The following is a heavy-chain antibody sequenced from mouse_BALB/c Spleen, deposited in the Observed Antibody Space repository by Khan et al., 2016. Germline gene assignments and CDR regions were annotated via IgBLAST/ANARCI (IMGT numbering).Heavy chain of an antibody. CDR2: INPSTGYT. V-gene: IGHV1-7*01. Sequence: QVQLKQSGAELAKPGASVKMSCKASGYTFTSYWMHWVKQRPGQGLEWIGYINPSTGYTEYNQKFTDKATLTADKSSSTAYMQLSSLSSEDSAVYYCATSYYYGSSYDAMDYCGQGTSVTVSS. J-gene: IGHJ4*01. CDR3: ATSYYYGSSYDAMDY. D-gene: IGHD1-1*01. CDR1: GYTFTSYW.